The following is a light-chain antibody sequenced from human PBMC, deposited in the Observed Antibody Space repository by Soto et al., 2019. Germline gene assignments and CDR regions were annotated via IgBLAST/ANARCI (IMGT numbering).Light chain of an antibody. CDR1: QSIGFF. V-gene: IGKV1-39*01. J-gene: IGKJ3*01. Sequence: DIQMTQSPSSLSASVGDRVTITCRASQSIGFFLNWYHQKPGKAPKLLIYAASSLQSGVPSRVSGRCSGTEFTLTITSLKTEVFGNYYCQQSYRNPGFALGTKVDIK. CDR3: QQSYRNPG. CDR2: AAS.